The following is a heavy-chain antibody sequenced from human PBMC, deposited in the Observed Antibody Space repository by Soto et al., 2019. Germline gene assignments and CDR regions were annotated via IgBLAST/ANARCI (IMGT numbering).Heavy chain of an antibody. D-gene: IGHD3-3*01. V-gene: IGHV3-33*01. CDR2: IWYDGSNK. Sequence: PGGSLRLSCAASGFTFSSFGMHWVRQAPGKGLEWVAVIWYDGSNKYYADSVKGRFTISRDNSKNTLYLQMNSLRAEDTAVYYCARYPHYAFWSGYPDYWGQGTLVTVPS. CDR1: GFTFSSFG. J-gene: IGHJ4*02. CDR3: ARYPHYAFWSGYPDY.